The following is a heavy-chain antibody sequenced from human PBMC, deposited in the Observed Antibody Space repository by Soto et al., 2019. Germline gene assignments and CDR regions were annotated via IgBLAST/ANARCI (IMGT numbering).Heavy chain of an antibody. D-gene: IGHD1-26*01. CDR1: GGTFSSHA. J-gene: IGHJ6*02. V-gene: IGHV1-69*13. Sequence: SVKVSCKASGGTFSSHAISWVRQAPGHGLEWMGGIIPIFGTANYAQKFQGRVTITADESTSTAYLELSSLRSEDTAVYYSARQTKELTYYYYGMDVWGQGSTVTV. CDR3: ARQTKELTYYYYGMDV. CDR2: IIPIFGTA.